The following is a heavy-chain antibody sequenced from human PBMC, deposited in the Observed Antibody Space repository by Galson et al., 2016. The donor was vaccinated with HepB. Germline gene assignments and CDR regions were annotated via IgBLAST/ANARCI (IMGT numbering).Heavy chain of an antibody. Sequence: SLRLSCAVSGFSFSTYAMSWVRQAPGKGLVWVSTIGGSGDNTYYADSVKGRFTVSRANSMNTLYLQMNSLRAEDTAVYYCAKDLLSDYVWGSYRYQDWGQGAPVTVSS. J-gene: IGHJ4*02. CDR2: IGGSGDNT. CDR1: GFSFSTYA. V-gene: IGHV3-23*01. CDR3: AKDLLSDYVWGSYRYQD. D-gene: IGHD3-16*02.